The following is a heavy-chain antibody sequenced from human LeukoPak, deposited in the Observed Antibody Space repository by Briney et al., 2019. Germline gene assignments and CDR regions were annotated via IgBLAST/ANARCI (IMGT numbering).Heavy chain of an antibody. Sequence: QRGGSLRLSCAASGFRFSSYSMNWVRQAPGKGLEWVSYISHTGSTMSYADSVKGRFTISRDNAKNSLYLQMNSLRAEDTAVYYCARDSYDSSGYVDYWGQGTLVTVSS. D-gene: IGHD3-22*01. CDR3: ARDSYDSSGYVDY. V-gene: IGHV3-48*04. J-gene: IGHJ4*02. CDR2: ISHTGSTM. CDR1: GFRFSSYS.